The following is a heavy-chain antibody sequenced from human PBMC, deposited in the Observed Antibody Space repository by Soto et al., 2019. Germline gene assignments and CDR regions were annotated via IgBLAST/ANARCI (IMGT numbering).Heavy chain of an antibody. J-gene: IGHJ2*01. CDR2: ISYDGSNK. CDR3: ARSGDYGDYEIDL. V-gene: IGHV3-30*14. D-gene: IGHD4-17*01. Sequence: GGSLRLSCAASGFTFSSYAMHWVRQAPGKGLEWVAVISYDGSNKYYADSVKGRFTISRDNAKNSLYLQMNSLRAGDTAVCYCARSGDYGDYEIDLWGRGTLVTVSS. CDR1: GFTFSSYA.